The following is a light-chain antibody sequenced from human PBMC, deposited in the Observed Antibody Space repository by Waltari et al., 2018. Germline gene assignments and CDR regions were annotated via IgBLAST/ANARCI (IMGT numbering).Light chain of an antibody. CDR2: GND. Sequence: SVLTQPPSASGTPGQRVTLSCSGPYSNIGNYSVTCYQQVSGTAPKLFMFGNDRRPSGVPGRFSGSKSGTSASLAIGGLHSDDEADYYCSAWDDSINGWVFGGGTKLTVL. J-gene: IGLJ3*02. CDR1: YSNIGNYS. V-gene: IGLV1-44*01. CDR3: SAWDDSINGWV.